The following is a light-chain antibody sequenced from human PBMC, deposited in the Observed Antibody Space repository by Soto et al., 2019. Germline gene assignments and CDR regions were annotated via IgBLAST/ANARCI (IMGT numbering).Light chain of an antibody. V-gene: IGLV1-44*01. Sequence: QTVVTQPPSASGTPGQRVTISCSGSSSNIGGNTVNWYQQLPGTAPKLLIYSYNQRPSGVPDRFSGSKSGTSASLAISGLQSEDEADYYCAAWDDSLNGVVFGGGTKLTVL. CDR3: AAWDDSLNGVV. J-gene: IGLJ2*01. CDR2: SYN. CDR1: SSNIGGNT.